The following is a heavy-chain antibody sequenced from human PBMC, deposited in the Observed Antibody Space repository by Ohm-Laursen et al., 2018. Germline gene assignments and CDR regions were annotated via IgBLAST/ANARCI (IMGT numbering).Heavy chain of an antibody. V-gene: IGHV3-7*01. D-gene: IGHD6-19*01. CDR1: GFTFSSYW. J-gene: IGHJ4*02. CDR3: AREELESSGWAD. CDR2: IKQDGSVK. Sequence: SLRLSCSASGFTFSSYWMSWVRQAPGKGLEWVANIKQDGSVKYYVDSVKGRFTISRDNAKNTLYLQMNSLRAEDTAVYYCAREELESSGWADWGQGTLVTVSS.